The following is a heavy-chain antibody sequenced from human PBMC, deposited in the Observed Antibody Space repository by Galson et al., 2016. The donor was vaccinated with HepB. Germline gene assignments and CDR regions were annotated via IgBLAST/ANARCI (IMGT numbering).Heavy chain of an antibody. D-gene: IGHD1-14*01. CDR1: GFTFSDYY. CDR3: ARDRIPDRYYGLSV. V-gene: IGHV3-11*01. Sequence: SCAASGFTFSDYYMSWVRQAPGKGLEWLSIISGSGTSIYYADSVKGRFTVSRDNTKNLVYLQTNSLRAEDTSVYYCARDRIPDRYYGLSVWGHGTTVTVSS. J-gene: IGHJ6*02. CDR2: ISGSGTSI.